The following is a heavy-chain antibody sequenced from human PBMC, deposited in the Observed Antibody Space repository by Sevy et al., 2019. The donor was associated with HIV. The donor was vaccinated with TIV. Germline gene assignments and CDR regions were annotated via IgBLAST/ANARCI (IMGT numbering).Heavy chain of an antibody. CDR1: GDSISSYY. D-gene: IGHD6-6*01. CDR2: LFYSGMT. J-gene: IGHJ6*01. Sequence: SETLSLTCTVSGDSISSYYWSWIRQSPGKGLQWIGYLFYSGMTNYNPSLKSRVTISVDTSKNQFSLKVSSVTAADTAVYYCARGRPDYCYGMDVWGQGTTVTVSS. CDR3: ARGRPDYCYGMDV. V-gene: IGHV4-59*01.